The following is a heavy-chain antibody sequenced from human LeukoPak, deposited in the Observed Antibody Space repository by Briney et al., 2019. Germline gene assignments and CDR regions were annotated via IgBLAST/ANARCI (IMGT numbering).Heavy chain of an antibody. CDR1: GFTFSSYG. CDR3: ARDGPYYDFWSGFGYYYYGMDV. V-gene: IGHV3-33*01. D-gene: IGHD3-3*01. J-gene: IGHJ6*02. CDR2: IWYDGSNK. Sequence: GGSLRLSCAASGFTFSSYGMHWVPQAPGKGLEWVAVIWYDGSNKYYADSVKGRFTISRDNSKNTLYLQMNCLRAEDTAVYYCARDGPYYDFWSGFGYYYYGMDVWGQGTTVTVSS.